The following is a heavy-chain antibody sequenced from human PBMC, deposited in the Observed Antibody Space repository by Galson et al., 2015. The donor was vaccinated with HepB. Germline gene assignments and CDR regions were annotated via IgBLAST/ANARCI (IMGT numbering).Heavy chain of an antibody. J-gene: IGHJ4*02. Sequence: SLRLSCAASGFTFSSYAMSWVRQAPGKGLEWVSTISDSGASTYYADSVKGRFTISRDNSKNTLYLQMNSLRAEDTAVYYCANNGGASRGGSFDYWGQGTLVTVSS. CDR3: ANNGGASRGGSFDY. V-gene: IGHV3-23*01. CDR1: GFTFSSYA. CDR2: ISDSGAST. D-gene: IGHD4-23*01.